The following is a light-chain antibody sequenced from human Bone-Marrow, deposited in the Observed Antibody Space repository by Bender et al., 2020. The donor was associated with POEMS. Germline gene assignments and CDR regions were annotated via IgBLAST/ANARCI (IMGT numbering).Light chain of an antibody. Sequence: QSVLTQPPSASGTPGQRVTISCSGSSSNIGSNFVYWYQHLPGTAPTLLIYRNNERPSGVPDRFSGSKSGTSASLAITGLQSDDEAIYFCVAWDASLNGWVFGGGTKLTVL. V-gene: IGLV1-47*01. J-gene: IGLJ3*02. CDR3: VAWDASLNGWV. CDR2: RNN. CDR1: SSNIGSNF.